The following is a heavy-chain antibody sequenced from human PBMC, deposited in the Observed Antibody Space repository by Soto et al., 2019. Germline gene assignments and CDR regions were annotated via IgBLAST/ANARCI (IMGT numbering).Heavy chain of an antibody. CDR3: ARGGWSLDY. V-gene: IGHV4-59*01. CDR2: IYYSGST. J-gene: IGHJ4*02. D-gene: IGHD6-19*01. CDR1: GGSINSMY. Sequence: QVELQESGPGLVKPSETLSLTCSVSGGSINSMYWSWIRQSPGGRLEWIGYIYYSGSTTYNPSLKSRVTMAVDPCRKQFSLNLTSVTTAATAVYYCARGGWSLDYWGQGTLVTVSS.